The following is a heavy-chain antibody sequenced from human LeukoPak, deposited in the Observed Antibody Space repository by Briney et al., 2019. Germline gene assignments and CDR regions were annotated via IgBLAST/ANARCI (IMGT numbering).Heavy chain of an antibody. CDR2: VYYRGNT. D-gene: IGHD6-13*01. J-gene: IGHJ5*02. V-gene: IGHV4-59*08. CDR1: GGSISPYH. Sequence: PSETLSLTCTVSGGSISPYHWSWLRHPPGKGLEWLGYVYYRGNTNYNPSLKSRVPISLDTSNNQFSLTLSPVTAADPPVYYCARGAGWYEHWGQGTLVTVSS. CDR3: ARGAGWYEH.